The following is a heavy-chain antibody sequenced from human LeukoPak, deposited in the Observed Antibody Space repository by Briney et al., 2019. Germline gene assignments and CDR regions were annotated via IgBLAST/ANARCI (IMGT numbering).Heavy chain of an antibody. CDR1: GFTFSSYA. CDR3: ARRKDFDY. J-gene: IGHJ4*02. Sequence: GGSLRVSCAASGFTFSSYAMHWVRQAPGKGLEWVAVISYDGSNKYYADSVKGRFTISRDNSKNTLYLQMNSLRAEDTAVYYCARRKDFDYWGQGTLVTVSS. CDR2: ISYDGSNK. V-gene: IGHV3-30-3*01.